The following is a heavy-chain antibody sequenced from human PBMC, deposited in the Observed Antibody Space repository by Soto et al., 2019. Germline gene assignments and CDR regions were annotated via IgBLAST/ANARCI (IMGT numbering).Heavy chain of an antibody. CDR3: ARERGRRGSCWPSELY. V-gene: IGHV3-30*02. CDR1: GFTFRNYD. J-gene: IGHJ4*02. D-gene: IGHD6-13*01. Sequence: PGGSLRLSCAASGFTFRNYDMNWVRQAPGKGLEWVAFIRYDGTNKDYADSVKGRFTISRDNSNTLYLQMNTLRAEDTAVYYCARERGRRGSCWPSELYWGQGTLVTVSS. CDR2: IRYDGTNK.